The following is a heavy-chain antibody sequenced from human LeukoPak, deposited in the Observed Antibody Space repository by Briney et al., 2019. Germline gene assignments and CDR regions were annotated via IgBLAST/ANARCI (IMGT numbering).Heavy chain of an antibody. CDR3: ARLRPVYDILTGAFDI. CDR1: GGSISSNY. V-gene: IGHV4-59*01. D-gene: IGHD3-9*01. Sequence: SETLSLTCTVSGGSISSNYWSWIRQPPGKGLEWIGYIYYSGSTNYNPSLKSRVTISVDTSKNQFSLKLSSVTAADTAVYYCARLRPVYDILTGAFDIWGQGTMVTVSS. CDR2: IYYSGST. J-gene: IGHJ3*02.